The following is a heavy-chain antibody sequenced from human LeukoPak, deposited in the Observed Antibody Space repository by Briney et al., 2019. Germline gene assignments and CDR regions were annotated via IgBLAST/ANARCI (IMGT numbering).Heavy chain of an antibody. CDR1: GFTFSSYG. D-gene: IGHD5-18*01. J-gene: IGHJ6*02. CDR3: AKDILLSGYSYEHYYYYYGMDV. Sequence: PGGSLRLSCAASGFTFSSYGMHWVRQAPGKGLEWVSAISGSGGSTYYADSVKGRFTISRDNSKNTLYLQMNSLRAEDTAVYYCAKDILLSGYSYEHYYYYYGMDVWGQGTTVTVSS. CDR2: ISGSGGST. V-gene: IGHV3-23*01.